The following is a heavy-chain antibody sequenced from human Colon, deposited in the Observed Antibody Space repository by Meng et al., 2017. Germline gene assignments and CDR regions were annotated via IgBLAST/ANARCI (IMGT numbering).Heavy chain of an antibody. CDR2: VYYTGSA. Sequence: QVQLQGSGPRLGRPSETLSPTCTPPGGSVSSPSYYWSWIRQTPGKGLEWIGYVYYTGSANYNPSLKSRVTISVDTSKNHFSLNLTSVTAADTAVYYCARGRGSYSSIDFWGQGTLVTVSS. D-gene: IGHD1-26*01. CDR1: GGSVSSPSYY. J-gene: IGHJ4*02. V-gene: IGHV4-61*03. CDR3: ARGRGSYSSIDF.